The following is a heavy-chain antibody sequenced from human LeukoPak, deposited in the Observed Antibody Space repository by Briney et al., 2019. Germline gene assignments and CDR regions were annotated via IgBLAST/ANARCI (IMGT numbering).Heavy chain of an antibody. CDR1: GYSISSGYY. Sequence: SETLSLTCTVSGYSISSGYYWGWIRQSPGKGLEWIGSIYNSGSTYYNPSLKSRITISVDTSKNQFSLNLSSVTAADTAVYYCARGPPLAARTPHLFDYWGQGTVVTVSS. CDR3: ARGPPLAARTPHLFDY. V-gene: IGHV4-38-2*02. CDR2: IYNSGST. J-gene: IGHJ4*02. D-gene: IGHD6-6*01.